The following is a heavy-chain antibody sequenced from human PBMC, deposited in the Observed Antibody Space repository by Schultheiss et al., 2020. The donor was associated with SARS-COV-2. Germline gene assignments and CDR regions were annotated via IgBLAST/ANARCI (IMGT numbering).Heavy chain of an antibody. CDR1: GGSISSYY. J-gene: IGHJ6*02. Sequence: SETLSLTCTVSGGSISSYYWSWIRQPPGKGLEWSGEIKHSGSTNYNPSLKSRVTISVDTSKNQFSLKLSSVTAADTAVYYCARRPWYYYGMDVWGQGTTVTVSS. V-gene: IGHV4-34*01. CDR2: IKHSGST. CDR3: ARRPWYYYGMDV.